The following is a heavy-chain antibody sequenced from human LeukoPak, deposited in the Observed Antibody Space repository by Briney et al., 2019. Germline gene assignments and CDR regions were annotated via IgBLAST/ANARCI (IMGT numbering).Heavy chain of an antibody. V-gene: IGHV4-59*01. Sequence: SETLSLTCTVSGVSISSYYWGWIRQPPGKGLEWIGYISYSGSTNYNPSLKSRVTISVDTSKNQFSLKLSSVTAADTAVYYCARGPWTTVTSFDYWGQGTLVTVSS. D-gene: IGHD4-11*01. J-gene: IGHJ4*02. CDR3: ARGPWTTVTSFDY. CDR2: ISYSGST. CDR1: GVSISSYY.